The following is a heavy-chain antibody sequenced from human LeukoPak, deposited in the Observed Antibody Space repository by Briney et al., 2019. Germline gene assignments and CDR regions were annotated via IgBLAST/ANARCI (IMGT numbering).Heavy chain of an antibody. D-gene: IGHD3-10*01. CDR2: INPSGGST. V-gene: IGHV1-46*01. J-gene: IGHJ4*02. CDR1: GYTFTSYY. CDR3: ARDLGTMVRGVIAYDY. Sequence: WASVKVSCKASGYTFTSYYMHWVRQAPGQGLEWMGIINPSGGSTSYAQKFQGRVTMTRDTSTSTVYMELSSLRSEDTAVYYCARDLGTMVRGVIAYDYWGQGTLVTVSS.